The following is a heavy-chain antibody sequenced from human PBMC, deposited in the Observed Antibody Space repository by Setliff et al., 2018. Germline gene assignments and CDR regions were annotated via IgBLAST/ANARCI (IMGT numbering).Heavy chain of an antibody. Sequence: SETLSLTCAVYGASFSGAYCSWIRQSPGKGLEWIGEINHTGSPNWIGEINHSGSPNYNPSLKSRVTMSVDTSKNQFSLKLTSVTAADTAVYYCRVWVDMIEVDSWAQGTLVTVSS. D-gene: IGHD3-22*01. CDR3: RVWVDMIEVDS. CDR2: INHSGSP. V-gene: IGHV4-34*01. J-gene: IGHJ4*02. CDR1: GASFSGAY.